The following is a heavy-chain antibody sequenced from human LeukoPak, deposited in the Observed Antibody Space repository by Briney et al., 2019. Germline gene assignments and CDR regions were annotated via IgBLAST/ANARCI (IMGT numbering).Heavy chain of an antibody. Sequence: GASVKVSCKASGYTFTSYGISWVRQAPGQGLEWTGWISAYNGNTNYAQKLQGRVTMTTDTSTSAAYMELRSLRSDDTAVYYCARDKVIASAGTPNWFDPWGQGTLVTVSS. CDR3: ARDKVIASAGTPNWFDP. CDR1: GYTFTSYG. J-gene: IGHJ5*02. CDR2: ISAYNGNT. V-gene: IGHV1-18*01. D-gene: IGHD6-13*01.